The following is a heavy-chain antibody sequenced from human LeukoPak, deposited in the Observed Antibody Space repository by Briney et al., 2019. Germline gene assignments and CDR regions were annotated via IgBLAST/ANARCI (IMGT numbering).Heavy chain of an antibody. CDR1: GGTFSSYA. CDR2: IIPIFGTA. J-gene: IGHJ6*03. CDR3: ASGRRTGYSSSSRNYYYYYYMDV. Sequence: GASVKVSCKASGGTFSSYAISWVRQAPGQGLEWMGGIIPIFGTANYAQKFQGRVTITTDESTSTAYIELSSLRSEDTAVYYCASGRRTGYSSSSRNYYYYYYMDVWGKGTTVTVS. V-gene: IGHV1-69*05. D-gene: IGHD6-6*01.